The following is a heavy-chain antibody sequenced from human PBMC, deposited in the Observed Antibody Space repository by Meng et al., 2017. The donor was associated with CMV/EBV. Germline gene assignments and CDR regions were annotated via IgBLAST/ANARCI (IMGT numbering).Heavy chain of an antibody. D-gene: IGHD6-6*01. CDR2: INPSGGST. Sequence: ASVKVSCKASGYTFTSYYMHWVRQAPGQGLEWMGIINPSGGSTSYAQKSQGRVTMPRDTSTSTVYMELSSLRSEDTAVYYCARFPYSSSLGIYYFDYWGQGTLVTVSS. CDR1: GYTFTSYY. CDR3: ARFPYSSSLGIYYFDY. J-gene: IGHJ4*02. V-gene: IGHV1-46*01.